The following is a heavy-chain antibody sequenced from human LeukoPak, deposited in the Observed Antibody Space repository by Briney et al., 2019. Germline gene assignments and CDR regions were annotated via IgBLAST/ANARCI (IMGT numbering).Heavy chain of an antibody. J-gene: IGHJ4*02. CDR3: ACGVDFSSGSERGFEY. D-gene: IGHD3-3*01. CDR1: EFTFSTYS. Sequence: PGGSLRLSCTASEFTFSTYSMNWVRQAPGKGLEWISYMSRSGDTISYADSVKGRFTISRDNAKSSLFLEMNSLRVEDTAIYYCACGVDFSSGSERGFEYWGLGTLVTVSS. CDR2: MSRSGDTI. V-gene: IGHV3-48*01.